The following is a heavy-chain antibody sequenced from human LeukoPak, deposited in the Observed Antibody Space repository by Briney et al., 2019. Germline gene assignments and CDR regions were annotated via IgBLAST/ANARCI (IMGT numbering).Heavy chain of an antibody. CDR2: IYTSGST. V-gene: IGHV4-4*07. CDR1: GGSISSYY. J-gene: IGHJ4*02. CDR3: ARVGYSYGYGFDY. Sequence: SETLSLTCTVSGGSISSYYWSWLRQPAGKGLEWIGRIYTSGSTNYNPSLKSRVTMSVDTSKNQFSLKLSSVTAADTAVYYCARVGYSYGYGFDYWGQGTLVTVSS. D-gene: IGHD5-18*01.